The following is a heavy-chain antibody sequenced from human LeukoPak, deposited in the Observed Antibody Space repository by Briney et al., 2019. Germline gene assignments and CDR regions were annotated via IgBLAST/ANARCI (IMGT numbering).Heavy chain of an antibody. CDR2: IYYSGST. V-gene: IGHV4-59*01. Sequence: PSETLSLTCTVSGGSISSYYWSWIRQPPGKGLEWIGYIYYSGSTNYNPSLKSRVTISVDTSKNQFSLKLSSVTAADTAVYYCARPTVDTAAKDAFDIWGQGTMVTVSS. J-gene: IGHJ3*02. CDR3: ARPTVDTAAKDAFDI. CDR1: GGSISSYY. D-gene: IGHD5-18*01.